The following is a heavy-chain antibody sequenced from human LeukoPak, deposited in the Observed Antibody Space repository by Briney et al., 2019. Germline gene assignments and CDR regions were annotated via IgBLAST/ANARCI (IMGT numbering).Heavy chain of an antibody. CDR2: ISSSSSYI. Sequence: PGGSLRLSCAASGFTFSSYSMNWVRQAPGKGLEWVSSISSSSSYIYYADSVKGRFTISRDNAKNSLYLQMNSLRAEDTAVYYCARDGITMVRGVIGYFDYWGQGTLVTVSS. CDR3: ARDGITMVRGVIGYFDY. D-gene: IGHD3-10*01. CDR1: GFTFSSYS. J-gene: IGHJ4*02. V-gene: IGHV3-21*01.